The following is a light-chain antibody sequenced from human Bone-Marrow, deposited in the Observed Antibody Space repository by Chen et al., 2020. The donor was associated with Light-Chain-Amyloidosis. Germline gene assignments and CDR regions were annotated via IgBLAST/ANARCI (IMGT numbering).Light chain of an antibody. J-gene: IGLJ3*02. CDR1: SSDVGSYNL. V-gene: IGLV2-23*02. CDR3: CSYAGSSTPWV. Sequence: QSALTQPASVSGSPGQTITISCTGTSSDVGSYNLVSWYQQHPGKAPKLMIYEVSKRPSGVSNRFSGPKSGNTASLTISGLQAEDEADYYCCSYAGSSTPWVFGGGTKLTVL. CDR2: EVS.